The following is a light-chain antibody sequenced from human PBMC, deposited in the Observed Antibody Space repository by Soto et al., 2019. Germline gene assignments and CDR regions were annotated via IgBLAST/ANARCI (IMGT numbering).Light chain of an antibody. CDR3: LSYTSSDTYV. J-gene: IGLJ1*01. Sequence: HCAPTQPASGYGSAGEAITIFCTGNSTDVGGYKYVSWYQQHPGKAPKFMIYDVTSRPSGISNRFSGSKSGNTAFLIISGLQAEDEADYYCLSYTSSDTYVFGTGTKVTVL. V-gene: IGLV2-14*01. CDR1: STDVGGYKY. CDR2: DVT.